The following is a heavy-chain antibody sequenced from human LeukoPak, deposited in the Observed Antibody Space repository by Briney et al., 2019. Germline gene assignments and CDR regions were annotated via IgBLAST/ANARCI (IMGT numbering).Heavy chain of an antibody. CDR1: GFTFSSYG. CDR2: IRYDGSNK. CDR3: AKDLEWELLTPPDC. Sequence: PGGSLRLSCAASGFTFSSYGMHWVRQAPGKGLEWVAFIRYDGSNKYYADSVKGRFTISRDNSKNTLYLQMNSLRAEDTAVYYCAKDLEWELLTPPDCWGQGTLVTVSS. V-gene: IGHV3-30*02. D-gene: IGHD1-26*01. J-gene: IGHJ4*02.